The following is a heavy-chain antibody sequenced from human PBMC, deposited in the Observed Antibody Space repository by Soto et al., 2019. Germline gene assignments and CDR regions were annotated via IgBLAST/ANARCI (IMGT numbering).Heavy chain of an antibody. Sequence: AMHWVRQAPGKGLEYVSAISSNGGSTYYANSVKGRFTISRDNSKNTLYLQMGSLRAEDMAVYYCARALGYAFDIWGQGTMVTVS. J-gene: IGHJ3*02. D-gene: IGHD7-27*01. V-gene: IGHV3-64*01. CDR3: ARALGYAFDI. CDR1: A. CDR2: ISSNGGST.